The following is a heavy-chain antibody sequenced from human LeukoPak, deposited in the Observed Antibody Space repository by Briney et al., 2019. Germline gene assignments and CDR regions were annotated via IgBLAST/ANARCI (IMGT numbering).Heavy chain of an antibody. J-gene: IGHJ4*02. Sequence: SLRLSCAASGFTFSNYGMHWVRQAPGKGLEWVALISDDGSNKNYADSVKGRFTISRDNSKNTLYLQMNSLKPEDTAVYYCAKDALGSSGWYGDYWGQGTPVTVSS. CDR3: AKDALGSSGWYGDY. D-gene: IGHD6-19*01. V-gene: IGHV3-30*18. CDR2: ISDDGSNK. CDR1: GFTFSNYG.